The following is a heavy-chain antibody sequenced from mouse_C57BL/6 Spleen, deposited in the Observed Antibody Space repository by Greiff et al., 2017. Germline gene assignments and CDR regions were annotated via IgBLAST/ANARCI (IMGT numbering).Heavy chain of an antibody. CDR2: IRNKANGYTT. V-gene: IGHV7-3*01. Sequence: EVKLMESGGGLVQPGGSLSLSCAASGFTFTDYYMSWVRQPPGKALEWLGFIRNKANGYTTEYSASVKGRFPISRDNSQSIIYLQLDALRAEDSATYSCARYNRDVWGYYFDYWRQGTSLTVSS. J-gene: IGHJ2*02. D-gene: IGHD3-1*01. CDR1: GFTFTDYY. CDR3: ARYNRDVWGYYFDY.